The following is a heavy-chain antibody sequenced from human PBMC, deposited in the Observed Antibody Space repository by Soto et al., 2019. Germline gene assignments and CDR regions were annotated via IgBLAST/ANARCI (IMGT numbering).Heavy chain of an antibody. CDR3: ARAIGADFFDY. J-gene: IGHJ4*02. Sequence: PGGSLRLSCTASGFTFSNYAMSWVRQAPGMGLEWVSTISDSGVNTFFGDSMTDRFTISRDNSKSTVYLQLNTVRAEDTAIYYCARAIGADFFDYWGQGTLVTVSS. CDR2: ISDSGVNT. V-gene: IGHV3-23*01. D-gene: IGHD6-25*01. CDR1: GFTFSNYA.